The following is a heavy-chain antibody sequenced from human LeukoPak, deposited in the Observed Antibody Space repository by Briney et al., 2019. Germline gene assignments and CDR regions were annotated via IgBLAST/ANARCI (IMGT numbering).Heavy chain of an antibody. V-gene: IGHV4-39*07. J-gene: IGHJ6*03. CDR2: IYYSGST. Sequence: SETLSLTCTVSGGSISSSSYYWGWIRQPPGKGLEWIGSIYYSGSTNYNPSLKSRVTISVDTSKNQFSLKLSSVTAADTAVYYCARDNRRYYYDSSGYSSVGPYYYYYMDVWGKGTTVTISS. CDR3: ARDNRRYYYDSSGYSSVGPYYYYYMDV. CDR1: GGSISSSSYY. D-gene: IGHD3-22*01.